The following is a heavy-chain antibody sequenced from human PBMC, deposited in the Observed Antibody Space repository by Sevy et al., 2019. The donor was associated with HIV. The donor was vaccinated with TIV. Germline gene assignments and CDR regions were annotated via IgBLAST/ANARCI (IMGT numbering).Heavy chain of an antibody. J-gene: IGHJ4*02. Sequence: GGSLRLSCAASGFSFNTYTFYWVRQAPGEGLEWISSISSSGVYEYYADSVRGRFTISRDNAKNSLSLQMNGLRVEDTGVYYYARVPDSGGRGRADYWGLGTRVTVSS. D-gene: IGHD1-26*01. V-gene: IGHV3-21*01. CDR2: ISSSGVYE. CDR1: GFSFNTYT. CDR3: ARVPDSGGRGRADY.